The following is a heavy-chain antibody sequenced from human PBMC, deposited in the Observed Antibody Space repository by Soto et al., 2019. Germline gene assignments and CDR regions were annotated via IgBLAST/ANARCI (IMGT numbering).Heavy chain of an antibody. CDR3: AKDYGVNLFDY. CDR2: IWYDGSNK. J-gene: IGHJ4*02. V-gene: IGHV3-33*06. D-gene: IGHD4-17*01. Sequence: GGSLRLSCAASGFTFSSYGMHWVRPAPGKGLEWVAVIWYDGSNKYCADSVKGRFTISRDNSKNTLYLQMNSLRAEDTAVYYCAKDYGVNLFDYWGQGTLVTVSS. CDR1: GFTFSSYG.